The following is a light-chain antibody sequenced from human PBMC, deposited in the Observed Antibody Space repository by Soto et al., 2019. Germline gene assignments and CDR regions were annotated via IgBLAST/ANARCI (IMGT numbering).Light chain of an antibody. J-gene: IGLJ2*01. V-gene: IGLV2-23*02. CDR1: NSDIGSYDL. CDR3: CSYAGTSALV. Sequence: QSALTQPASVSGSPGQSITISCTGTNSDIGSYDLVSWYQQHPGKAPKIMIYEVSKRPSGLSNRFSGSKSGNTASLTISGLQAEDGADYYCCSYAGTSALVFGGGTKLTVL. CDR2: EVS.